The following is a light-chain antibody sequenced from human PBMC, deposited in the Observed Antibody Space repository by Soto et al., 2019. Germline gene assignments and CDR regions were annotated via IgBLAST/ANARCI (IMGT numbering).Light chain of an antibody. CDR2: DAL. V-gene: IGKV3D-15*01. CDR3: PHYNNWPIT. Sequence: ELVVTKSQGPLSLSPGARATLSCRVSQRVTSNYVAWYQHKPGQAPRLRIYDALTRATGTPARFSGIGAGTKFTLSISSLQSEDFAFYYCPHYNNWPITFGQGTRLEIK. J-gene: IGKJ5*01. CDR1: QRVTSN.